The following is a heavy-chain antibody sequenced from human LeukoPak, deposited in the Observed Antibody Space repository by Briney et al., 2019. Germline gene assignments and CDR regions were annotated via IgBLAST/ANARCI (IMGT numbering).Heavy chain of an antibody. CDR2: IFYTGST. V-gene: IGHV4-39*01. Sequence: SETLSLTCTVSGGSISSSSFSWGWIRQSPGKGLEWIGNIFYTGSTYYNPSLKSRVTISADTSKNQFSLKVTSVTAADTAVYYCARSEASVFGWFGYWGRGSLVTVSS. J-gene: IGHJ5*01. D-gene: IGHD3-16*01. CDR1: GGSISSSSFS. CDR3: ARSEASVFGWFGY.